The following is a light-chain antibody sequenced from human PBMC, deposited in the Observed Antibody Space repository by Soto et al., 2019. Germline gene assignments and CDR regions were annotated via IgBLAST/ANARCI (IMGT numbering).Light chain of an antibody. J-gene: IGKJ5*01. CDR1: QSVSSN. CDR3: QQRSNWQVT. V-gene: IGKV3D-11*02. Sequence: EIVMTQSPATLSVSAGERVTLSCRASQSVSSNLAWYQQKPGQPPRLLIYDASNRATGIPARFSGSGSGTDFTLTISSLEPEDFAVYYCQQRSNWQVTFGQGTRLEI. CDR2: DAS.